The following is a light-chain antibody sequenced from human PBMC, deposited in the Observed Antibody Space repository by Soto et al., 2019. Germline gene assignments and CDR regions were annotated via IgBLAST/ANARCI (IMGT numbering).Light chain of an antibody. CDR2: AAS. Sequence: DLQMTQSPSSVSASVGDRVTITCRASQGINSWLAWYQQKPGKAPKLLIYAASGLQSGVPSRFSGSGSGTDFTLTISRLQPEDCATYYCQRANSFPFAVGAGTTVDIK. V-gene: IGKV1-12*01. J-gene: IGKJ3*01. CDR3: QRANSFPFA. CDR1: QGINSW.